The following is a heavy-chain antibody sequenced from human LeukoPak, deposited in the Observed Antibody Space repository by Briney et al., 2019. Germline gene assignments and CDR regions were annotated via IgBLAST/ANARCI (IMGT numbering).Heavy chain of an antibody. V-gene: IGHV3-30*18. CDR3: AKDYSYGYVSDY. CDR1: GFTFSSYG. CDR2: ISYDGSNK. Sequence: GGSLRLSCAASGFTFSSYGMHWLRQAPGKGLEWVAVISYDGSNKYYADSVKGRFTISRDNSKNTLYLQMNSLRAEDTAVYYCAKDYSYGYVSDYWGQGTLVTVSS. D-gene: IGHD5-18*01. J-gene: IGHJ4*02.